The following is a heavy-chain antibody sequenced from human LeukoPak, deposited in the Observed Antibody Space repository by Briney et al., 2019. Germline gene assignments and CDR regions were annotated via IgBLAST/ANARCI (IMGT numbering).Heavy chain of an antibody. D-gene: IGHD2-15*01. CDR3: ANSRRGGGSWPPGY. V-gene: IGHV3-23*01. Sequence: GGSLRLSCAASGFTFSTYAMSWVRQAPGKGLEWVSTISGSGDTTYYADSVKGRFTISRDNSKNTLYLQMNSLRAEDTAVYYCANSRRGGGSWPPGYWGQGTLVTVSS. CDR2: ISGSGDTT. CDR1: GFTFSTYA. J-gene: IGHJ4*02.